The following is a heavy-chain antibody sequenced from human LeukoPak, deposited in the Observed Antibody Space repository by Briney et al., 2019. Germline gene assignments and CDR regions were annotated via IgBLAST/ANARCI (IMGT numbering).Heavy chain of an antibody. Sequence: GASVKVSCKASGYTFTGYYMHWVRQAPGQGLEWMGWINPNSGGTNYAQIFQGRVTMTRDTSISTVYMELSRLRSDDTAVYYCAREVYELWLDTNWFDPWGQGTLVTVSS. V-gene: IGHV1-2*02. D-gene: IGHD6-19*01. J-gene: IGHJ5*02. CDR1: GYTFTGYY. CDR2: INPNSGGT. CDR3: AREVYELWLDTNWFDP.